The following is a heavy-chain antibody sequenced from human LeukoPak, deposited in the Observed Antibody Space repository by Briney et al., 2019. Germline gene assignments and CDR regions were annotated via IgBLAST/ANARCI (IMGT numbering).Heavy chain of an antibody. CDR2: IIPIFGTA. V-gene: IGHV1-69*05. J-gene: IGHJ4*02. Sequence: GSSVKVSCKASGGTFSSYAISWVRQAPGQGLEWMGRIIPIFGTANYAQKFQGRATITTDESTSTAYMELSSLRSEDTAVYYCAREGGSYYDILTGAAARGDYFDYWGQGTLVTVSS. CDR1: GGTFSSYA. CDR3: AREGGSYYDILTGAAARGDYFDY. D-gene: IGHD3-9*01.